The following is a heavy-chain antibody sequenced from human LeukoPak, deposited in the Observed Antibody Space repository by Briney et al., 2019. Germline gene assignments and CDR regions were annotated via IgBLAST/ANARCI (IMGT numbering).Heavy chain of an antibody. D-gene: IGHD3-10*01. Sequence: PGGSLRLSCAVSGFTLSAHDMHWVRQTPGKGLAWVAVVKYDGTYTSYAASVKGRFTISRDNAKNSLYLQMNSLRAEDTAVYYCARDRRTMRRMVRGGALDYWGQGTLVTVSS. J-gene: IGHJ4*02. CDR3: ARDRRTMRRMVRGGALDY. CDR1: GFTLSAHD. V-gene: IGHV3-30*04. CDR2: VKYDGTYT.